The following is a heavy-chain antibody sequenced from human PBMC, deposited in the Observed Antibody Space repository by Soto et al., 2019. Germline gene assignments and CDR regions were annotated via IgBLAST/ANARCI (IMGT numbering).Heavy chain of an antibody. CDR1: KFTFSNYA. CDR3: AKGRTTTMVRGVIITYFDY. CDR2: TSASGGST. Sequence: EVQLLESGGGLVQPGGSLRLSCAASKFTFSNYAMSWVRQAPGKGLEWVSSTSASGGSTYYADSVKGRFTISRDNSKNTLYLQMNSLRAEDTAVYYCAKGRTTTMVRGVIITYFDYWGQGTLVTVSS. V-gene: IGHV3-23*01. J-gene: IGHJ4*02. D-gene: IGHD3-10*01.